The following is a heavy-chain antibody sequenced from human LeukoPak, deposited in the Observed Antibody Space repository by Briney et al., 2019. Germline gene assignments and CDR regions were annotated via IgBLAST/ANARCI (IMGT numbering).Heavy chain of an antibody. V-gene: IGHV3-48*03. J-gene: IGHJ3*02. D-gene: IGHD6-13*01. CDR1: GFTFSSYE. Sequence: GGSLRLSCAASGFTFSSYEMNWVRQAPGKGLEWVSYISSSGSTIYYADSVKGQFTISRDNAKNSLYLQMNSLRAEDTAVYYCARTWGSSSWYPDAFDIWGQGTMVTVSS. CDR2: ISSSGSTI. CDR3: ARTWGSSSWYPDAFDI.